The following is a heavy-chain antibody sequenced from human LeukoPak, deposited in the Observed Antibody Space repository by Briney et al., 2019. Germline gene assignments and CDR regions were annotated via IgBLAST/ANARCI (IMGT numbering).Heavy chain of an antibody. D-gene: IGHD3-3*01. CDR3: AKDHYWSIDY. J-gene: IGHJ4*02. Sequence: GGSLRLSCAASGFDFSSNWMHWVRYAPGQGLVWVSRIKGDGISTNYADSVKGRFTISRDIAKNTLYLQMNSLRAEDTGVYYCAKDHYWSIDYWGRGTLVTVSS. CDR2: IKGDGIST. V-gene: IGHV3-74*01. CDR1: GFDFSSNW.